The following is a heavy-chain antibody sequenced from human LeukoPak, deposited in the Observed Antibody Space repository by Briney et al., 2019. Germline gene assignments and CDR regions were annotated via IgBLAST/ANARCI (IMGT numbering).Heavy chain of an antibody. J-gene: IGHJ6*03. CDR1: GGSITTDNYY. Sequence: SETLSLTCTVSGGSITTDNYYWDWIRQSPGRGLEWIGSLYYGGSTYYNPSLKSRLTISVDASKNQLSLQLRSVTAADTPVYFCARERRLDYYTDVSGKGTTVTVSS. V-gene: IGHV4-39*07. CDR2: LYYGGST. CDR3: ARERRLDYYTDV. D-gene: IGHD3-16*01.